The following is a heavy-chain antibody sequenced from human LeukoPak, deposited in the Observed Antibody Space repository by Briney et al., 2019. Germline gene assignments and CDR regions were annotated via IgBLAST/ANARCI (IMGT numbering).Heavy chain of an antibody. V-gene: IGHV3-21*01. Sequence: PGGSLRLSCAASGFTFSTFAMSWVRQAPGKGLEWVSSISSSSSYIYYADSVKGRFTISRDNAKNSLYLQMNSLRAEDTAVYYCARVYGIDILTGYWNSGAFDIWGQGTMVTVSS. CDR1: GFTFSTFA. CDR3: ARVYGIDILTGYWNSGAFDI. D-gene: IGHD3-9*01. CDR2: ISSSSSYI. J-gene: IGHJ3*02.